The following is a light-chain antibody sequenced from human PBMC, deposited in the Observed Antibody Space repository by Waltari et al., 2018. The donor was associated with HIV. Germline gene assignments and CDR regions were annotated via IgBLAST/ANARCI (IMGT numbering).Light chain of an antibody. CDR3: QQFYNSPVT. CDR2: WAS. V-gene: IGKV4-1*01. CDR1: QNILHWSNNKNS. Sequence: DIVMTQSPESLAVSLGERAAINCKSSQNILHWSNNKNSLVWYQQKPGQSPKLLIYWASTRESGVPDRFSGSGSGTNFTLTISSLQAEDVAIYYCQQFYNSPVTFGGGTRVEIK. J-gene: IGKJ4*01.